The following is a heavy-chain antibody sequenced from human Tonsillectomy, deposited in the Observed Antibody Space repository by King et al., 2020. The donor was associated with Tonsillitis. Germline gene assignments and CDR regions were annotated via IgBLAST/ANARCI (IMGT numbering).Heavy chain of an antibody. CDR3: ARDRMFGVGYDSSGYFGDAFDI. CDR1: GFTFSIYA. Sequence: VQLVESGGGVVQPGRSLRLSCAASGFTFSIYALHWVRQAPGKGLEWVAVISYDGSNKYYADSVKGRFTISRDNSKNTLYLQMNSLRAEDTAVYYCARDRMFGVGYDSSGYFGDAFDIWGQGTMVTVSS. J-gene: IGHJ3*02. CDR2: ISYDGSNK. D-gene: IGHD3-22*01. V-gene: IGHV3-30*04.